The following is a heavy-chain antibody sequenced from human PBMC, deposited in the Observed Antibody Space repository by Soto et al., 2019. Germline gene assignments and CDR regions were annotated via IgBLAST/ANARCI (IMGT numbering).Heavy chain of an antibody. Sequence: GGSLRLSCAASGFTFSSYAMSWVRQAPGKGLEWVSAISGSGGSTYYADSVKGRFTISRDNSKNTLYLQMNSLRAEDTAVYYCAKEAWEQQLVAEYFQHWGQGTLVTVSS. CDR2: ISGSGGST. CDR3: AKEAWEQQLVAEYFQH. J-gene: IGHJ1*01. CDR1: GFTFSSYA. D-gene: IGHD6-13*01. V-gene: IGHV3-23*01.